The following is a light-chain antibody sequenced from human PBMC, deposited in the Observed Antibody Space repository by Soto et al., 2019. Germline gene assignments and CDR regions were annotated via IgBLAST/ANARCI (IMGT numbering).Light chain of an antibody. V-gene: IGLV2-14*01. CDR3: FSYTSSGTYV. J-gene: IGLJ1*01. Sequence: QSVLTQPSSLSGSPGQSITISCTGTSSDVGNYKYVSWYQQHPGKAPKLMIYEVSNRPSGVSNRFSGSKSGNTASLTISGLQAEDETDYYCFSYTSSGTYVFRTGTKVTVL. CDR1: SSDVGNYKY. CDR2: EVS.